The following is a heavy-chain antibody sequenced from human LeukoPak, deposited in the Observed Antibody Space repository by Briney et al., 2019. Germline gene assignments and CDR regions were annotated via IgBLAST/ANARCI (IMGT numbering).Heavy chain of an antibody. CDR3: ARGGPRMITFGGVIVDTPLNY. CDR1: GYTFTSYG. Sequence: ASVKVSCKASGYTFTSYGISWVRQAPGQGLEWMGRISAYNGNTNYAQKLQGRVTMTTDTSTSTAYMELRSLRSDDTAVYYCARGGPRMITFGGVIVDTPLNYWGQGTLVTVSS. J-gene: IGHJ4*02. CDR2: ISAYNGNT. D-gene: IGHD3-16*02. V-gene: IGHV1-18*01.